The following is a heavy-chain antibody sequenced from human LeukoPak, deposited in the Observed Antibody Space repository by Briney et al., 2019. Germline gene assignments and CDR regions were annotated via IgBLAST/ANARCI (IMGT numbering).Heavy chain of an antibody. J-gene: IGHJ4*02. V-gene: IGHV3-74*01. CDR1: GFTFSNYW. CDR3: TRGGGLEPPMSDWAY. D-gene: IGHD3-3*01. CDR2: INGDGTRT. Sequence: GGSLRLSCAASGFTFSNYWMHWVRLAPGKGLVWVARINGDGTRTTYEDSVKGRFTISRVNARNTVFLQMNSLRAEDTAVYYCTRGGGLEPPMSDWAYWGQGTLATVSS.